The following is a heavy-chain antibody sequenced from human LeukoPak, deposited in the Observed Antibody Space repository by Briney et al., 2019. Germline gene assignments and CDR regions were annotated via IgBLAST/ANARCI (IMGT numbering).Heavy chain of an antibody. CDR3: ARDLAGPYYYDSSGVDY. V-gene: IGHV1-2*06. CDR1: GYTFTVYY. Sequence: GASVNVSCTASGYTFTVYYMHWVRQAPGQGLEWMGRINPNSGGTNYAQKFQGRVTMTRDTSISTAYMELSRLRSDDTAVYYCARDLAGPYYYDSSGVDYWGQGTLVTVSS. D-gene: IGHD3-22*01. J-gene: IGHJ4*02. CDR2: INPNSGGT.